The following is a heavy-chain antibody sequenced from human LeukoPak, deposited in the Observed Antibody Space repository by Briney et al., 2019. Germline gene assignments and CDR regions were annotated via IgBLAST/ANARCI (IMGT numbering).Heavy chain of an antibody. Sequence: GGSLRLSCAASGFTFSSYGMHWVRQAPGKGLEWVAFIRYDGSNKYYADSVKGRFTISRDNSKNSLYLQMNSLRAEDTAVYHCARAITNYGYIFDYWGQGTLVTVSS. D-gene: IGHD5-18*01. J-gene: IGHJ4*02. V-gene: IGHV3-30*02. CDR3: ARAITNYGYIFDY. CDR1: GFTFSSYG. CDR2: IRYDGSNK.